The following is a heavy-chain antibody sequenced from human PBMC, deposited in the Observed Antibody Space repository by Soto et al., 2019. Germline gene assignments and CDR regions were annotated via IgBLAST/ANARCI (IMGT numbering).Heavy chain of an antibody. D-gene: IGHD5-18*01. V-gene: IGHV3-33*01. Sequence: QVQLVESGGGVVQPGRSLRLSCAASGFTFSSDGRHWVRQAPGKGLEWVAVIWYDGSNKYYADSLKGRFTISRDNSKNTLYLQMNSLRAEDTAVYYCARDSLRGYGEDDIWGQGTMVTVSS. CDR1: GFTFSSDG. CDR2: IWYDGSNK. CDR3: ARDSLRGYGEDDI. J-gene: IGHJ3*02.